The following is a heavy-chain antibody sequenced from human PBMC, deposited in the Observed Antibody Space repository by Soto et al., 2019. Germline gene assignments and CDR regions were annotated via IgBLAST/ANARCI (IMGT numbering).Heavy chain of an antibody. J-gene: IGHJ2*01. CDR2: IYWNDDK. V-gene: IGHV2-5*01. D-gene: IGHD2-2*01. CDR3: AHARTYCTSTSCYSDWYFDL. Sequence: SGPTLVNPTQTLTLTCTFSGFSLSISTSEVGVGWIRQPPGKALEWLALIYWNDDKRYSPSLKSRLTITKDTSKNQVVLTLTNMDPVDIATYYCAHARTYCTSTSCYSDWYFDLWGRGTLVTVSS. CDR1: GFSLSISTSEVG.